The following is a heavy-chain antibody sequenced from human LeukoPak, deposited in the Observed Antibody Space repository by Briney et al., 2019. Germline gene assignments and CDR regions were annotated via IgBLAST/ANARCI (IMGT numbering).Heavy chain of an antibody. Sequence: SETLSLTCAVYGGSFSGYYWSWIRQPPGKGLEWIGEINHSGSTNYNPSLKSRVTISVDTSKNQFSLQLNSVTPEDTAVYYCARTLQLWGAKVANNYMDVWGKGTTVTVSS. CDR3: ARTLQLWGAKVANNYMDV. J-gene: IGHJ6*03. V-gene: IGHV4-34*01. D-gene: IGHD5-18*01. CDR2: INHSGST. CDR1: GGSFSGYY.